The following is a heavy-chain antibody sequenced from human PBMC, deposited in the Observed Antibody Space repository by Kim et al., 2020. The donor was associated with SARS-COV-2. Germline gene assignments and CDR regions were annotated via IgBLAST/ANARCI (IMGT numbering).Heavy chain of an antibody. Sequence: SETLSLTCAVYGGSFSGYYWSWIRQPPGKGLEWIGEINHSGSTNYNPSLKSRVTISVDTSKNQFSLKLSSVTAADTAVYYCARGVHSSSTSRNWFDPWGQGTLVTVSS. J-gene: IGHJ5*02. CDR1: GGSFSGYY. D-gene: IGHD6-13*01. CDR2: INHSGST. CDR3: ARGVHSSSTSRNWFDP. V-gene: IGHV4-34*01.